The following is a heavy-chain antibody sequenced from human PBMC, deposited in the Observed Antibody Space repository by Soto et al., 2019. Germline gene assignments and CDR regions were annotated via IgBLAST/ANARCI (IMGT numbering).Heavy chain of an antibody. CDR1: GSTFSDYY. D-gene: IGHD3-3*01. V-gene: IGHV3-11*01. J-gene: IGHJ6*04. Sequence: GGSLRLSCAASGSTFSDYYMSWIRQAPGKGLEWVSYISSSGSTIYYADSVKGRFTISRDNAKNSLYLQMNSLRAEDTAVYYCAHSPYYDFWSGSALATKRDVRGKGTTVTVSS. CDR2: ISSSGSTI. CDR3: AHSPYYDFWSGSALATKRDV.